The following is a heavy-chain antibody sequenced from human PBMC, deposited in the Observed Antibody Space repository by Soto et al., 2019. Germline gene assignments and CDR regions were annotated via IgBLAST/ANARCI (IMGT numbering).Heavy chain of an antibody. CDR1: GYTFTSSG. CDR2: ISAHTGSS. V-gene: IGHV1-18*01. Sequence: ASVKVSCKASGYTFTSSGMSWVRQAPGQGLEWMGWISAHTGSSAYAQRFPGRVTMTTDTSTSTAYMELRSLRSADTAVYCCAASIAARPVYYYYGMDVWGQGTTVTVSS. D-gene: IGHD6-6*01. J-gene: IGHJ6*02. CDR3: AASIAARPVYYYYGMDV.